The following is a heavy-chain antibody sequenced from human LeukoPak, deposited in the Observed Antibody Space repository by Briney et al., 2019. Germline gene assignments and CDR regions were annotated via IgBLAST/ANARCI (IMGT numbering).Heavy chain of an antibody. Sequence: SETLSLTCTVSGGSISSSSYYWGWIRQPPGKGLEWIGSIYYSGSTYYNPSLKSRVTISVDTSKNQFSLKLSSVTAADTAVYYCARGDENYYDSSGYLDYWGQGTLVTVSS. CDR2: IYYSGST. V-gene: IGHV4-39*01. D-gene: IGHD3-22*01. CDR3: ARGDENYYDSSGYLDY. J-gene: IGHJ4*02. CDR1: GGSISSSSYY.